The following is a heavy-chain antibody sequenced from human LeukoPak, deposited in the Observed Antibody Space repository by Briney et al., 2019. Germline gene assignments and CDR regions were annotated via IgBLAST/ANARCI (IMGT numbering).Heavy chain of an antibody. D-gene: IGHD4-23*01. V-gene: IGHV3-23*01. Sequence: GGSLRLSCAASGFTVSSNYMNWVRQAPGKWLEWVSAISGRGVSTYYADSVKGRFTISRDNFKNTLYLQMNSLRAEDTALYYCANLGDYGGIPQAFDIWGQGTMVTVSS. CDR3: ANLGDYGGIPQAFDI. CDR2: ISGRGVST. J-gene: IGHJ3*02. CDR1: GFTVSSNY.